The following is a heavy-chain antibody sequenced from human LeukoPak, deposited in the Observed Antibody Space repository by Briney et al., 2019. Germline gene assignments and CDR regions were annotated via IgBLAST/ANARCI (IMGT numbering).Heavy chain of an antibody. CDR3: VKPYYFSSGSLT. V-gene: IGHV3-7*01. J-gene: IGHJ5*02. Sequence: QTGGSLRLSCAASGFTFSSYSMNWVRQAPGKGLEWVANIKQDGSEKYYVDSVKGRFTISRDNAKNSLYLQMNSLRAEDTAVYYCVKPYYFSSGSLTWGQGTLVTVSS. CDR2: IKQDGSEK. CDR1: GFTFSSYS. D-gene: IGHD3-10*01.